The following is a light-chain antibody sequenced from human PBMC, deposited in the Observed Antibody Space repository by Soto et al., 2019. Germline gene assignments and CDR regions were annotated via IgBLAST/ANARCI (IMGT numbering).Light chain of an antibody. Sequence: TQAPGTLSLSPGDGATLSCRASHSVSRTYLAWYQQKPGQAPRLLIYGASARATGIPARFSGSGSGTEFTLTISSLQSEDFALYYCQQYNKWPLITFGQGTRLET. J-gene: IGKJ5*01. V-gene: IGKV3-15*01. CDR3: QQYNKWPLIT. CDR1: HSVSRTY. CDR2: GAS.